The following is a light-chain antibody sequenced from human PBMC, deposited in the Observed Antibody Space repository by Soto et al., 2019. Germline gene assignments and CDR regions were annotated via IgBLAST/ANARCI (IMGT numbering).Light chain of an antibody. CDR1: SSDVGGYNY. J-gene: IGLJ1*01. CDR2: EVT. CDR3: SSYAGGNNAYV. Sequence: QSALTQPPSASGSPGQSVTISCTGASSDVGGYNYVSWYQQHPGKAPKLMIYEVTKRPSGVPDRFSASKSGNTASLTVSGLQPEDEADYYCSSYAGGNNAYVFGPGTKVTVL. V-gene: IGLV2-8*01.